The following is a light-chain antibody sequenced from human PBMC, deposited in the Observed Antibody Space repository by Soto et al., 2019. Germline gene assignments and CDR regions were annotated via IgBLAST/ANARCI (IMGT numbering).Light chain of an antibody. V-gene: IGLV4-69*01. J-gene: IGLJ2*01. Sequence: QPVLTQSPSASASLGASVKLTCTLSSEHSSYTIAWHQQQPEKGPRYLMKLNSDGSHTKGDGIPDRFSGSISGAERYLTISSLQSEDEADCYCQTWGTGIHVVFGGGTKLTVL. CDR1: SEHSSYT. CDR3: QTWGTGIHVV. CDR2: LNSDGSH.